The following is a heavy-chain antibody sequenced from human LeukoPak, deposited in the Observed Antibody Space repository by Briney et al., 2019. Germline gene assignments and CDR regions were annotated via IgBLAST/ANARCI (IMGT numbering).Heavy chain of an antibody. CDR1: GFTFSSYE. CDR3: ARHRPNWFDP. Sequence: GGSLRLSCAASGFTFSSYEINWVRQAPGKGLVWVSRINSDGINTSYADSVKGRFTISRDKAKNSLYLQMNSLRAEDTAVYYCARHRPNWFDPWGQGTLVTVSS. J-gene: IGHJ5*02. V-gene: IGHV3-74*01. D-gene: IGHD1-14*01. CDR2: INSDGINT.